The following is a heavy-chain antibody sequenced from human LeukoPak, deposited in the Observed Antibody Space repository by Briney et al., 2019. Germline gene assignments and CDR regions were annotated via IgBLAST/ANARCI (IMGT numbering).Heavy chain of an antibody. CDR1: GFTFSNAW. V-gene: IGHV3-48*04. CDR2: ISSSGSSK. J-gene: IGHJ4*02. D-gene: IGHD2-15*01. Sequence: QSGGSLRLSCAASGFTFSNAWMNWFRQAPGKGLEWISYISSSGSSKYHADSVKGRFTISRDNAKNSLYLQMNNLRGEDTAVYYCANIVSRKQLIDYWGQGTLVTVSS. CDR3: ANIVSRKQLIDY.